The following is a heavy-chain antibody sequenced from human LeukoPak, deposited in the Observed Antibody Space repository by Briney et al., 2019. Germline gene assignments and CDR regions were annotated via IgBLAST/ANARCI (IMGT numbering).Heavy chain of an antibody. V-gene: IGHV3-72*01. D-gene: IGHD4/OR15-4a*01. Sequence: PGGSLRLSCAASGFTFSDHYMDWVRQAPGQGLEWVGRTRNKAKSYTTEYAASVKGRFTISRDDSKNSLYLQMNSLKTEDTAVYYCSRVVGMRLTSNWYYYGMDVWGQGTTVTVSS. CDR3: SRVVGMRLTSNWYYYGMDV. J-gene: IGHJ6*02. CDR1: GFTFSDHY. CDR2: TRNKAKSYTT.